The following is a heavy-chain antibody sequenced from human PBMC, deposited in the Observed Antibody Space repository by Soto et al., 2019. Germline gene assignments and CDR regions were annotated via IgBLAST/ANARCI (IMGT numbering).Heavy chain of an antibody. D-gene: IGHD2-2*01. Sequence: ASVKVSCKASGYTFTSYDINWVRQATGQGLEWMGWMNPNSGNTGYAQKFQGRVTMTRNTSMSTVYMELSSLRSEDTAIYYCARPVAPGSMKRNYFVPWGQGTQVTVSS. CDR1: GYTFTSYD. CDR2: MNPNSGNT. J-gene: IGHJ5*02. V-gene: IGHV1-8*01. CDR3: ARPVAPGSMKRNYFVP.